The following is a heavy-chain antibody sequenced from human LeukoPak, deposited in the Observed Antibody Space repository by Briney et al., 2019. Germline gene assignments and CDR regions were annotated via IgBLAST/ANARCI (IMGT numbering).Heavy chain of an antibody. V-gene: IGHV3-33*01. CDR1: GFTFSSHG. D-gene: IGHD2-15*01. CDR2: IWYDTSKE. J-gene: IGHJ4*02. Sequence: GGSLRLSCAASGFTFSSHGMHWVRQAPGKGLEWVAGIWYDTSKEYYVDSVKGRFTISRDNSKNTLYLQMNSLRAEDTAVYYCARALSDGGGYQAYFDYWGQGTLVTVSS. CDR3: ARALSDGGGYQAYFDY.